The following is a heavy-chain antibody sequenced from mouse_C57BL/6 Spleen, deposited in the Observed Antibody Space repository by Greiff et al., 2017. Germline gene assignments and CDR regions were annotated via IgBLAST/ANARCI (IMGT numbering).Heavy chain of an antibody. D-gene: IGHD1-1*01. Sequence: VQLQQSGAELVRPGASVTLSCKASGYTFTDYEMHWVKQTPVHGLEWIGAIDPETGGTAYNQKFKGKAILTADKSSSTAYMELRSLTSEDSAVYYCTRWGYGSSSPVAYWGQGTLVTVSA. V-gene: IGHV1-15*01. J-gene: IGHJ3*01. CDR3: TRWGYGSSSPVAY. CDR1: GYTFTDYE. CDR2: IDPETGGT.